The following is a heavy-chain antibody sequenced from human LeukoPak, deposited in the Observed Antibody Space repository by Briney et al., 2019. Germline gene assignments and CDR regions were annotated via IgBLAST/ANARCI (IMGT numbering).Heavy chain of an antibody. CDR3: ARVCRSTSCYRGFDY. D-gene: IGHD2-2*02. CDR1: GFSISDYY. J-gene: IGHJ4*02. Sequence: PGGSLRLSCAASGFSISDYYMSWIRQAPGKGLEWVANIKQDGSEKYYVDSVKGRFTISRDNAKNSLYLQMNSLRAEDTAVYYCARVCRSTSCYRGFDYWGQGTLVTVSS. V-gene: IGHV3-7*01. CDR2: IKQDGSEK.